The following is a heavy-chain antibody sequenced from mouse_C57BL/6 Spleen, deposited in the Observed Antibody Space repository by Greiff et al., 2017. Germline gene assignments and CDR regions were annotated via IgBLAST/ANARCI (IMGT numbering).Heavy chain of an antibody. CDR1: GYTFTDYY. CDR2: IYPGSGNT. Sequence: VQLVESGAELVRPGASVKLSCKASGYTFTDYYINWVKQRPGQGLEWIARIYPGSGNTYYNEKFKGKATLTAEKSSSTAYMQLSSLTSEDSAVYFCARGADYDGGFAYWGQGTLVTVSA. J-gene: IGHJ3*01. D-gene: IGHD2-4*01. V-gene: IGHV1-76*01. CDR3: ARGADYDGGFAY.